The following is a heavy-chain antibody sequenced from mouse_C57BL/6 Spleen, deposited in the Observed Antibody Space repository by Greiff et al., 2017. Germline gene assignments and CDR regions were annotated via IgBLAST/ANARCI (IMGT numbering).Heavy chain of an antibody. CDR2: IWSGGST. CDR1: GFSLTSYG. J-gene: IGHJ2*01. CDR3: ARTPITTVVYFDY. V-gene: IGHV2-2*01. D-gene: IGHD1-1*01. Sequence: QVQLKESGPGLVQPSQSLSITCPVSGFSLTSYGVHWVRPSPGKGLEWLGVIWSGGSTDYNAAFISRLSISKDNSKSQVFFKMNSLQADDTAIYYCARTPITTVVYFDYWGQGTTLTVSS.